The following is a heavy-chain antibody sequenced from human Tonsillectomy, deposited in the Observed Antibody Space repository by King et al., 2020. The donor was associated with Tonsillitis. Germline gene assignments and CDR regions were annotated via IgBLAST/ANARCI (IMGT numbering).Heavy chain of an antibody. J-gene: IGHJ1*01. D-gene: IGHD1-26*01. V-gene: IGHV3-33*05. Sequence: VQLVESGGGVVQPGRSLRLSCSASGFIFSDFGIHWVRQAPGKGLEWLGLISFDGNNQCCADSVKGRFTISRDDSENTVYVQMDSLRVEDTGVYYCVKSGDSENLLHQWGQGTLVTVSS. CDR1: GFIFSDFG. CDR2: ISFDGNNQ. CDR3: VKSGDSENLLHQ.